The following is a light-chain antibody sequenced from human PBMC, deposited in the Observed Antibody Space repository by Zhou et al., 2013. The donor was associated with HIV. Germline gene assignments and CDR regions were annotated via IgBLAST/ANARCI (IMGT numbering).Light chain of an antibody. Sequence: DIQMTQSPSSLSASVGDRVTITCQASQDISDHLNWYQQKPGKAPNLLIYAASNLQGGVPSRFSGSGSGTDFTLTITSLQPADFATYYCQQSYTTPYTFGQGTRLEIK. CDR2: AAS. CDR3: QQSYTTPYT. J-gene: IGKJ2*01. V-gene: IGKV1-39*01. CDR1: QDISDH.